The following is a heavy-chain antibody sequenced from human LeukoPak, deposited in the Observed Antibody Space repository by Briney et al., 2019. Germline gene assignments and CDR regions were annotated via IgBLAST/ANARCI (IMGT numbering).Heavy chain of an antibody. CDR2: ISTTGGTT. V-gene: IGHV3-23*01. D-gene: IGHD2-15*01. J-gene: IGHJ6*03. CDR3: AKNGDRGAYCSGGTCYPYYYYYMDV. CDR1: GLTFSSYG. Sequence: GGTLRLSCAASGLTFSSYGMSWVRQAPGRGLEWVSAISTTGGTTYYADSVRGRFTISRDNSRNTLYLQMNSLRAEDTAIYYCAKNGDRGAYCSGGTCYPYYYYYMDVWGKGTTVTISS.